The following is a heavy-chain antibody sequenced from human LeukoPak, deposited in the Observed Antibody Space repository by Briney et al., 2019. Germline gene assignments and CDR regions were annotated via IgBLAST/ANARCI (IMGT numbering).Heavy chain of an antibody. Sequence: GGSLRLSCAASGFTFDDYAMHWVRQAPGKGLEWVSLISWDGGSTYYADSVKGRFTISRDNSKNSLYLQMNSLRAEDTALYYCAKDLVITLGGVSPIWCDPCGQGTLVTVSS. CDR2: ISWDGGST. J-gene: IGHJ5*02. CDR1: GFTFDDYA. V-gene: IGHV3-43D*04. CDR3: AKDLVITLGGVSPIWCDP. D-gene: IGHD3-16*01.